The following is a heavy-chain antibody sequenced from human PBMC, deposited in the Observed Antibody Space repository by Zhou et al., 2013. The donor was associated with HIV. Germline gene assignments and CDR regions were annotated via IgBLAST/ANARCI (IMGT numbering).Heavy chain of an antibody. CDR3: ARGRGHRSGYYDG. D-gene: IGHD3-16*01. V-gene: IGHV1-69*04. J-gene: IGHJ3*01. CDR2: IVPTLDSS. CDR1: GGTFSNYA. Sequence: QVQLVQSGAEVKEPGSSVKVSCKVSGGTFSNYALSWVRHSPGQGLQWVGRIVPTLDSSFYAHNLQGRVTITADKSAITAYMELSSLRSEDTAVYYCARGRGHRSGYYDGWGQGTMVTVSS.